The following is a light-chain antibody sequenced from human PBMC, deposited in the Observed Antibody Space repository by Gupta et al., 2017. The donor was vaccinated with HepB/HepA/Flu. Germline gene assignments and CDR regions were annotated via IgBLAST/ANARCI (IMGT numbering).Light chain of an antibody. CDR1: QSPLHSDGNNY. V-gene: IGKV2-28*01. CDR2: LGS. Sequence: ESVRSQHPLYLTVTPGAPASISCRSCQSPLHSDGNNYLDWYLQKPVQSPQILIYLGSVRASGVPDRFSGSGSGTDFTLTINMVDAEDVRVYYCKQAVEAPFTFGAGTKVDIK. CDR3: KQAVEAPFT. J-gene: IGKJ3*01.